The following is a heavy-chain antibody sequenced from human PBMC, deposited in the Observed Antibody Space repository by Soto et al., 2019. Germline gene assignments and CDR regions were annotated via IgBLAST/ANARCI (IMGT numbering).Heavy chain of an antibody. Sequence: SVKVSCKASGYTFTGYYMHWVRQAPVQGLGWMGWINPNSGGTNYAQKFQGWVTMTRDTSISTAYMELSRLRSDDTAVYYCARDRASDSSGYSLGYWGQGTLVTVSS. CDR3: ARDRASDSSGYSLGY. CDR2: INPNSGGT. J-gene: IGHJ4*02. D-gene: IGHD3-22*01. CDR1: GYTFTGYY. V-gene: IGHV1-2*04.